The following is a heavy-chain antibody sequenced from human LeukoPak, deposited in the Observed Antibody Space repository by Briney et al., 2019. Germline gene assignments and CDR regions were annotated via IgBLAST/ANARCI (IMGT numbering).Heavy chain of an antibody. J-gene: IGHJ3*02. CDR3: AREPGSYDAFDI. CDR1: GGSISSYY. CDR2: IYTSGST. V-gene: IGHV4-4*07. D-gene: IGHD1-14*01. Sequence: SETLSLACTVSGGSISSYYWSWIRQPAGKGLEWIGRIYTSGSTNYNPSLKSRDTMSVDTSKNQFSLKLSSVTAADTAVYYCAREPGSYDAFDIWGQGTMVTVSS.